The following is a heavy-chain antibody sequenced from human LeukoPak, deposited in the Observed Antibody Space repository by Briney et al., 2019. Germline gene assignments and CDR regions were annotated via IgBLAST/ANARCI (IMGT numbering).Heavy chain of an antibody. CDR2: ISSSGSTM. CDR1: GFTFSSYE. J-gene: IGHJ4*02. D-gene: IGHD2-15*01. CDR3: ARIPTRLAHFDY. V-gene: IGHV3-48*03. Sequence: GGSLRLSCAASGFTFSSYEMNWVRQAPGKGLEWVSYISSSGSTMYYVDSVKGRFTISRDNAKNSLYLQMNSLRAEDTAVYYCARIPTRLAHFDYWGQGTLVTVSS.